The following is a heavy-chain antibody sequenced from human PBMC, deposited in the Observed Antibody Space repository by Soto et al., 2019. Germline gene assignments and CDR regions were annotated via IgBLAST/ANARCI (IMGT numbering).Heavy chain of an antibody. CDR1: GFTFSDYY. J-gene: IGHJ4*02. D-gene: IGHD2-15*01. Sequence: GGSLRLSCAASGFTFSDYYMSWIRQAPGKGLEWVSYISSSSSYTNYADSVKGRFTISRDNAKNSLYLQMNSLRAEDTAVYYCARDRYCSGGSCYSLDYWGQGTLVTVSS. V-gene: IGHV3-11*06. CDR3: ARDRYCSGGSCYSLDY. CDR2: ISSSSSYT.